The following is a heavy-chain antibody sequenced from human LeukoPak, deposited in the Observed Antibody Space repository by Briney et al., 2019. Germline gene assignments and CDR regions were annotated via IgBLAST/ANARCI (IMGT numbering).Heavy chain of an antibody. D-gene: IGHD6-13*01. CDR1: GGTFSSYA. CDR3: ARGVQPAYYFDY. V-gene: IGHV1-69*05. CDR2: IIPIFGTA. Sequence: SVKVSCKASGGTFSSYAISWVRQAPGQGLEWMGGIIPIFGTANYAQKFQGRVTITTDESTSTAYMEPSSLRSEDTAVYYCARGVQPAYYFDYWGQGTLVTVSS. J-gene: IGHJ4*02.